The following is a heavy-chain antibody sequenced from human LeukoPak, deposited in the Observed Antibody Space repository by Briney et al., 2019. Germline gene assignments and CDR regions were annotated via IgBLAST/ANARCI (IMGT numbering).Heavy chain of an antibody. CDR3: AREVVAATPEYYHYGMDV. Sequence: GGSLRLSCAASGFTFSSYAMHWVRQAPGKGLEWVAVISYDGSNKYYADSVKGRFTISRDNSKNTLYLQMNSLRAEDTAVYYCAREVVAATPEYYHYGMDVWGQGTTVTVSS. D-gene: IGHD2-15*01. V-gene: IGHV3-30-3*01. CDR1: GFTFSSYA. J-gene: IGHJ6*02. CDR2: ISYDGSNK.